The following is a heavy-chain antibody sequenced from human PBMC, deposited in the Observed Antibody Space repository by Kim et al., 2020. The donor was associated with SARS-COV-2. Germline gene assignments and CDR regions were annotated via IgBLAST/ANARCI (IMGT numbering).Heavy chain of an antibody. CDR3: ARSLGNWNSGSFDY. Sequence: NPALKNRGTISVLTSKNQFSLKLSSLTAADTAVYYCARSLGNWNSGSFDYWGQGTLVTVSS. V-gene: IGHV4-4*09. J-gene: IGHJ4*02. D-gene: IGHD1-7*01.